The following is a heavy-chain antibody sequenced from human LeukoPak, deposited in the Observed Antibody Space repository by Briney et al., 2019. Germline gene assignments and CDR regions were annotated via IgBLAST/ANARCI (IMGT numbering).Heavy chain of an antibody. J-gene: IGHJ4*02. D-gene: IGHD3-3*01. Sequence: PGGPLRLSCEASGFTFSSYAMSWVRQAPGKGLEWVSAISGSGGSTYYADSVKGRFTISRDNSKNTLYLQMNSLRAEDTAVYYCAKDVYHDFWSGYYPYYFDYWGQGTLVTVAS. V-gene: IGHV3-23*01. CDR3: AKDVYHDFWSGYYPYYFDY. CDR2: ISGSGGST. CDR1: GFTFSSYA.